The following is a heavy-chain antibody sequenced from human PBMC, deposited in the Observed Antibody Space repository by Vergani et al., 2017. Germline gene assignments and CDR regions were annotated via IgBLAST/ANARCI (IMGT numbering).Heavy chain of an antibody. V-gene: IGHV1-69*01. Sequence: QVQLVQSGAEVKKPGSSVKVSCKASGGTFSSYAISWVRQAPGQGLEWMGGIIPIFGTANYAQKFQGRVTITADESTSTAYMGLSSLRSEDTAVYYCASRDITIFGVVIIRGYYYYGMDVWGQGTTVTVSS. D-gene: IGHD3-3*01. CDR3: ASRDITIFGVVIIRGYYYYGMDV. J-gene: IGHJ6*02. CDR2: IIPIFGTA. CDR1: GGTFSSYA.